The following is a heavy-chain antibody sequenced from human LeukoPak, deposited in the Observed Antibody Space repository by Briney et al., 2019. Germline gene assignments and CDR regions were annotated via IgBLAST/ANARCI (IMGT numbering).Heavy chain of an antibody. J-gene: IGHJ4*02. V-gene: IGHV4-4*07. CDR3: ARDVPPDH. CDR2: IHSSGGT. CDR1: GGSISGYY. Sequence: PSETLSLTCTVSGGSISGYYWTWIRQPAGKGLEWIGRIHSSGGTIYNPSLKSRVTMSVDTSKNQFSLRLSSVTAADTALYYCARDVPPDHWGQGTLVTVSS.